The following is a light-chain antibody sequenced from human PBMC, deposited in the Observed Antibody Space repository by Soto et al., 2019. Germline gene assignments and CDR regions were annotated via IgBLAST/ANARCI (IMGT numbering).Light chain of an antibody. CDR2: EVS. V-gene: IGLV2-8*01. CDR3: SSYAGSNNPVI. Sequence: QSALTQPPSASGSPGQSFTISCTGTSSDVGGYNYVSWYQQHPGKAPNFLIFEVSRRPSGVPDRFSGSKSGNTASLTVSGLQADDEADYYCSSYAGSNNPVIFGGGTKLTVL. CDR1: SSDVGGYNY. J-gene: IGLJ2*01.